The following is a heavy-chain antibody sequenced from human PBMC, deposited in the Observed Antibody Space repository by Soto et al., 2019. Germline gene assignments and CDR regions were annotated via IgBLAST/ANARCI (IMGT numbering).Heavy chain of an antibody. V-gene: IGHV4-31*03. Sequence: QVQLQESGPGLVKPSQTLSLTCTVSGGSISSGGYYWSWIRQHPGKGLEWIGYIYYSGSTYYNPSLKRRVTISVDTSKNQFSLKLSSVTAADTAVYYCARDGAGDYVSWYFDYWGQGTLVTVSS. D-gene: IGHD4-17*01. CDR3: ARDGAGDYVSWYFDY. CDR2: IYYSGST. CDR1: GGSISSGGYY. J-gene: IGHJ4*02.